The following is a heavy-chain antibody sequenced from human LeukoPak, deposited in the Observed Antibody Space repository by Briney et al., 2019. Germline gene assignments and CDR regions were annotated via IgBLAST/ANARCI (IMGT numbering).Heavy chain of an antibody. CDR2: ISAYNGNT. V-gene: IGHV1-18*01. CDR1: GYTFTSYG. Sequence: ASVKVSCKASGYTFTSYGISWVRQAPGQGLEWMGWISAYNGNTNYAQKLQGRVTMTTDTSTSTAYMELRSLRSDDTAVYYCARGSYYYGSGSPNDYWGQGTLVTVSS. CDR3: ARGSYYYGSGSPNDY. D-gene: IGHD3-10*01. J-gene: IGHJ4*02.